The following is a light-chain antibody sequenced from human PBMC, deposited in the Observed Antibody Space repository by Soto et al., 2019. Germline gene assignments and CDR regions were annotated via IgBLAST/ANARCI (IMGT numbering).Light chain of an antibody. V-gene: IGLV2-8*01. CDR3: SSYAGSNTYV. CDR2: EVS. CDR1: XXXVGGYNY. J-gene: IGLJ1*01. Sequence: QSALTQPPSASGSXGXSXTIXXXXXXXXVGGYNYVSWYQQHPGKAPKLMIYEVSKRPSGVPDRFSGSKSGNTASLTFSGLQAEDEADYYCSSYAGSNTYVFGTGTKLTVL.